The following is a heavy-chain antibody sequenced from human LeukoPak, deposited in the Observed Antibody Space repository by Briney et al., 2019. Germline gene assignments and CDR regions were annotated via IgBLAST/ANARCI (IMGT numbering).Heavy chain of an antibody. D-gene: IGHD2-2*01. CDR2: INPSGGST. V-gene: IGHV1-46*01. J-gene: IGHJ4*02. CDR3: AAVPRSISEYQLPFRY. Sequence: ASVKVSCKASGYTFTSYYMHWVRQAPGQGLEWMGIINPSGGSTSYAQKFQGRVTMTRDTSTSTAYMELSSLRSEDTAVYYCAAVPRSISEYQLPFRYWGQGTLVTVSS. CDR1: GYTFTSYY.